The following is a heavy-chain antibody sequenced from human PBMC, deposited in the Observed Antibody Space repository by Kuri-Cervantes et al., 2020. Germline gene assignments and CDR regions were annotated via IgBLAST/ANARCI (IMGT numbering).Heavy chain of an antibody. V-gene: IGHV3-21*01. J-gene: IGHJ6*03. Sequence: LSLTCAGPGFTFRRSTLNWVRQAPGKGLEWVSSISSSSSYIYYADSVKGRFTISRDNAKNSLYLQMNSLRAEDTAVYYRARVQEMRYDSSGYYSSLYYYYMDVWGKGTMVTVSS. CDR1: GFTFRRST. CDR2: ISSSSSYI. D-gene: IGHD3-22*01. CDR3: ARVQEMRYDSSGYYSSLYYYYMDV.